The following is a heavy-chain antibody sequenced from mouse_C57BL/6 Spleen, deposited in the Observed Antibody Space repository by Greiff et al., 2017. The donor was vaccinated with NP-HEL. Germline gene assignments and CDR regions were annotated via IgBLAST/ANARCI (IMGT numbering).Heavy chain of an antibody. J-gene: IGHJ2*01. CDR1: GFTFSSYG. V-gene: IGHV5-6*01. D-gene: IGHD2-1*01. CDR2: ISSGGSYT. Sequence: EVMLVESGGDLVKPGGSLKLSCAASGFTFSSYGMSWVRQTPDKRLEWVATISSGGSYTYYPDSVKGRFTISRDNAKNTLYLQMSSLKSEDTAMYYCARHDHYGNYEDYWGQGTTLTVSS. CDR3: ARHDHYGNYEDY.